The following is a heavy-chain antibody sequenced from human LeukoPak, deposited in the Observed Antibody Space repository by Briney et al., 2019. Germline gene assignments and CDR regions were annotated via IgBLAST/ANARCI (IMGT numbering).Heavy chain of an antibody. CDR1: GFTFSSYW. CDR2: IKQDGSEK. D-gene: IGHD2-15*01. Sequence: TGGSLRLSCAASGFTFSSYWMSWVRQAPGKGLEWVANIKQDGSEKYNVDSVKGRFTISRDNAKNSLYLQMNSLRAEDTAVYYCARDHPAAGGFFDYWGQGTLVTVSS. CDR3: ARDHPAAGGFFDY. J-gene: IGHJ4*02. V-gene: IGHV3-7*01.